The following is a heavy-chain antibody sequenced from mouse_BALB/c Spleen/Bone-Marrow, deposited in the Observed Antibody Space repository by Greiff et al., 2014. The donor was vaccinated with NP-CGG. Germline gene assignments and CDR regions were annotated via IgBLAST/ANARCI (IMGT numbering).Heavy chain of an antibody. V-gene: IGHV5-6-3*01. CDR1: GFTFSSYG. J-gene: IGHJ3*01. CDR3: SRGVDHYSWFAY. CDR2: INSDGGST. D-gene: IGHD1-2*01. Sequence: EVKLVESGGGLVQPGGSLKLSCAASGFTFSSYGMSWVRQTPDKRLGLVANINSDGGSTYYSDSVKGRFTISRDDAKNTLNLQMSSLKSEDTAMYYCSRGVDHYSWFAYWGQGTLVTVSA.